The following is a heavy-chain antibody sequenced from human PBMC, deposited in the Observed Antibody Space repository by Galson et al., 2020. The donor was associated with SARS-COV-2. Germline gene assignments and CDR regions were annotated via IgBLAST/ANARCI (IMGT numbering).Heavy chain of an antibody. Sequence: ASVTVSCKASGYTFTSYGISWVRQAPGQGLEWMGWISAYNGHTHYAQKLKGRVTMTTDTSTSTAYMELRSLRSDDTALYYCARDHHYVSWRYYAFNWFVPWGQGTLVTVSS. J-gene: IGHJ5*02. CDR3: ARDHHYVSWRYYAFNWFVP. CDR1: GYTFTSYG. V-gene: IGHV1-18*01. CDR2: ISAYNGHT. D-gene: IGHD3-10*01.